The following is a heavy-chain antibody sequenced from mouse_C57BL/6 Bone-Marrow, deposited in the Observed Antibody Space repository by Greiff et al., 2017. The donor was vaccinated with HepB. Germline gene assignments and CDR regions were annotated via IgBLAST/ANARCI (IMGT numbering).Heavy chain of an antibody. D-gene: IGHD2-5*01. CDR2: FHPYNDDT. CDR3: ARCSTYSNWGFAY. Sequence: VKLVESGAELVKPGASVKMSCKASGYTFTTYPIEWMKQNHGKSLEWIGNFHPYNDDTKYNEKFKGKATLTVQKSSSTVYLELSRLTSDDSAVYYCARCSTYSNWGFAYWGQGTLVTVSA. V-gene: IGHV1-47*01. CDR1: GYTFTTYP. J-gene: IGHJ3*01.